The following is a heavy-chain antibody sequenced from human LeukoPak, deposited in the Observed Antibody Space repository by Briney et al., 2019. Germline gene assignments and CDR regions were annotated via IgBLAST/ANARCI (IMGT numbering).Heavy chain of an antibody. CDR2: MYLSGTT. V-gene: IGHV4-4*02. CDR1: GDSINSLDL. D-gene: IGHD1-1*01. Sequence: SETLSLTCTVSGDSINSLDLWSWVRQPPGKGLEWIGEMYLSGTTHSNPSVKSRVTISIDKSKNQFFLNLSSVTAADTAVYYCARVGGTNYYYYGMDVWGQGTTVTVSS. J-gene: IGHJ6*02. CDR3: ARVGGTNYYYYGMDV.